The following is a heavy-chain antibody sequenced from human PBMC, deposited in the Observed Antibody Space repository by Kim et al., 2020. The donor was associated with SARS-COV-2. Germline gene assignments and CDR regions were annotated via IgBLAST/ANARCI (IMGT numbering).Heavy chain of an antibody. D-gene: IGHD6-6*01. CDR3: ARAPWGGYSSSDLDY. V-gene: IGHV3-30*07. J-gene: IGHJ4*02. Sequence: DSVKSRFTISRDNSKNTLYLQMNSLRPEDTAVYYCARAPWGGYSSSDLDYWGQGTLVTVSS.